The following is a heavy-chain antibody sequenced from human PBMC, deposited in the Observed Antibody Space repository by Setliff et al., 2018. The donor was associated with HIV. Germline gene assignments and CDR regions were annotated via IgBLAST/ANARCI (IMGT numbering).Heavy chain of an antibody. Sequence: SETLSLTCTVSGDSISSYSWNWIRQPPGRGLEWIGYVYASGETNYNPSLKSRVTMSTDTSRNQFFLNLNYATAADTAVYYCAKDKTEGAMGHWGQGTLVTVSS. CDR2: VYASGET. CDR3: AKDKTEGAMGH. CDR1: GDSISSYS. J-gene: IGHJ4*02. V-gene: IGHV4-4*09. D-gene: IGHD1-26*01.